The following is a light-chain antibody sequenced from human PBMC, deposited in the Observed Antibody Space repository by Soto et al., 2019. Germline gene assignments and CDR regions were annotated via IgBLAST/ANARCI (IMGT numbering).Light chain of an antibody. V-gene: IGLV1-44*01. CDR2: GND. CDR1: SSNIGSKT. CDR3: SAWHGSLNALL. Sequence: QSVLTQPPSASGTPGQRVTISCSGGSSNIGSKTVNWYQQVPGTAPKLLIYGNDQRPSGVPDRFSASKSGTSASLAISGLQSEYEADYHCSAWHGSLNALLFGGGTQLTVL. J-gene: IGLJ2*01.